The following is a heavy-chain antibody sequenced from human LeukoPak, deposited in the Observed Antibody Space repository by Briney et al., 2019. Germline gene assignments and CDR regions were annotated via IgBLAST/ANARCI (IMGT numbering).Heavy chain of an antibody. CDR2: ISWNIDSI. Sequence: GGSLRLSCAASGFTFDDYAMHWVRQAPGKGLEWVSGISWNIDSIGYAVSVRRRFTISRDNSKNTLYLQMNSLRAEDTAVYYCAKGALIVVVPAAIDYWGQGTLVTVSS. V-gene: IGHV3-9*01. CDR1: GFTFDDYA. D-gene: IGHD2-2*01. J-gene: IGHJ4*02. CDR3: AKGALIVVVPAAIDY.